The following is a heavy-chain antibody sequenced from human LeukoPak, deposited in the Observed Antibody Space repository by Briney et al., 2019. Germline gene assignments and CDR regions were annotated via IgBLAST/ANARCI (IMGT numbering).Heavy chain of an antibody. D-gene: IGHD2-15*01. CDR2: INHSGST. CDR3: ARGLSAIVY. CDR1: GGSFSGYY. Sequence: SETLSLTCAVYGGSFSGYYWSWIRQPPGKGLEWIGEINHSGSTNYNPSLKGRVTISVDTSKNQFSLKLSSVTAADTAVYYCARGLSAIVYWGQGTLVTVSS. J-gene: IGHJ4*02. V-gene: IGHV4-34*01.